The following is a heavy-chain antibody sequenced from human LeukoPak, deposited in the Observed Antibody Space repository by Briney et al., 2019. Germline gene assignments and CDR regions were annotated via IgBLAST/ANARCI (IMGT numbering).Heavy chain of an antibody. CDR2: INHSGST. CDR1: GGSFSGYY. D-gene: IGHD6-19*01. V-gene: IGHV4-34*01. CDR3: ARARQWLVRSSFDY. Sequence: TTSETLSLTCAVYGGSFSGYYWSWIPQPPGKGLERIGEINHSGSTNYNPSLKSRVTISVDTSKNQFSLKLSSVTAADTAVYYCARARQWLVRSSFDYWGQGTLVTVSS. J-gene: IGHJ4*02.